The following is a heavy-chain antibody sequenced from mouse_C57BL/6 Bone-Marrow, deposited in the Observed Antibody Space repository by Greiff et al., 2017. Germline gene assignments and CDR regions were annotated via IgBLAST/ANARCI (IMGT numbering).Heavy chain of an antibody. CDR3: TRPAKYY. V-gene: IGHV1-15*01. CDR2: IDPETGGT. J-gene: IGHJ4*01. CDR1: GYTFTDYE. Sequence: VQLKESGAELVRPGASVTLSCKASGYTFTDYEMHWVKQTPVHGLEWIGAIDPETGGTAYNQKFKGKAILTADKSSSTAYLGLRSLTSADSAVYSCTRPAKYYWGQGNSVTVTS.